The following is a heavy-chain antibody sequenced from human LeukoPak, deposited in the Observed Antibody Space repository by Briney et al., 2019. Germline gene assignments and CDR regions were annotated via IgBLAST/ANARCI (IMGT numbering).Heavy chain of an antibody. CDR1: GGSFSGYY. CDR2: INHSGST. Sequence: SETLSLTCAVYGGSFSGYYWSWIRQPPGKGLEWIGEINHSGSTNYNPSLKSRVTISVDTSKNQFSLKLSSVTAADTAVYYCARATRKNYYGSGSRDFDYWGQGTLVTVSS. V-gene: IGHV4-34*01. D-gene: IGHD3-10*01. J-gene: IGHJ4*02. CDR3: ARATRKNYYGSGSRDFDY.